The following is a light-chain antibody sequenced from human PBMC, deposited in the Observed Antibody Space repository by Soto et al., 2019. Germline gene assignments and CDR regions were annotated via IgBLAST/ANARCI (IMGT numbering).Light chain of an antibody. CDR3: QQYSNWPT. V-gene: IGKV3-15*01. J-gene: IGKJ5*01. Sequence: EIVMTQSPATLSVSPGERVTLSCRASQSLTRNLAWYQQRPGQAPRLLISGASTRATGIAARFSGSGSGRGFTLTISSLQSEDSALYYCQQYSNWPTFGQGTRLENK. CDR2: GAS. CDR1: QSLTRN.